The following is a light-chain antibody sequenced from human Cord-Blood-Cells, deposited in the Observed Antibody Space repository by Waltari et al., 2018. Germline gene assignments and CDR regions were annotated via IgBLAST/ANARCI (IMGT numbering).Light chain of an antibody. CDR3: QQYYSTPQT. J-gene: IGKJ1*01. CDR2: WAS. V-gene: IGKV4-1*01. CDR1: QSVLYSSNNKNY. Sequence: DIVMTQSPDSLAVSLGERATINCKSSQSVLYSSNNKNYLAWYQQKPGKPPKLLIYWASTRESGVPDRFSGSGSGTDFTLTISSLQSEDVAVYYCQQYYSTPQTFDQGTKVEIK.